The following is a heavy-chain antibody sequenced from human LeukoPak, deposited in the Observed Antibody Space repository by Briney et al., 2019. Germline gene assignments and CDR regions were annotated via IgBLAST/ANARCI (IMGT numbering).Heavy chain of an antibody. V-gene: IGHV3-30*02. CDR3: AGANSLGY. CDR1: GFTFSSYG. J-gene: IGHJ4*02. D-gene: IGHD1-26*01. CDR2: IRYDGSNK. Sequence: GGSLRLSCAASGFTFSSYGTHWVRQAPGKGLEWVAFIRYDGSNKYYADSVKGRFTIYRDNAKDSLYLQMNSLRAQDTAVYYCAGANSLGYWGQGTLVTVSS.